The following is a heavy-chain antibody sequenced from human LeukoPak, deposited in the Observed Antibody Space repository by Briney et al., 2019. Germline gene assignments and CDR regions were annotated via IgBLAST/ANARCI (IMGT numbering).Heavy chain of an antibody. D-gene: IGHD4-17*01. V-gene: IGHV4-39*01. CDR3: AIQKTTVTISY. CDR2: IYYSGST. Sequence: SETLSLTCTVSGGSISSSSYYWGWIRQPPGKGLEWTGSIYYSGSTYYNPSLKSRVTISVDTSKNQFSLKLSSVTAADTAVYYCAIQKTTVTISYWGQGTLVTVSS. CDR1: GGSISSSSYY. J-gene: IGHJ4*02.